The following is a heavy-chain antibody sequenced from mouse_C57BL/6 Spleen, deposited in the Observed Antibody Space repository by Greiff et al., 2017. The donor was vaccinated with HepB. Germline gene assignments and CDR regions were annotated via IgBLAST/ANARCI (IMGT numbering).Heavy chain of an antibody. J-gene: IGHJ2*01. CDR1: GYTFTDYY. CDR3: AREGALYDGSYFDY. V-gene: IGHV1-76*01. Sequence: LVESGAELVRPGASVKLSCKASGYTFTDYYINWVKQRPGQGLEWIARIYPGSGNTYYNEKFKGKATLTAEKSSSTAYMQLSSLTSEDSAVYFCAREGALYDGSYFDYWGQGTTLTVSS. CDR2: IYPGSGNT. D-gene: IGHD2-3*01.